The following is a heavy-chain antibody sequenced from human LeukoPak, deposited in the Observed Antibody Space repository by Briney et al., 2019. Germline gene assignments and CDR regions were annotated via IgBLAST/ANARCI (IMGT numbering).Heavy chain of an antibody. V-gene: IGHV4-59*01. J-gene: IGHJ5*02. CDR3: ARGAFWSGYRSLNWFDP. D-gene: IGHD3-3*01. CDR2: IYYSGST. Sequence: PSETLSLTCTVSGGSISSYYWSWIRQPPGKGLEWIGYIYYSGSTNYNPSLKSRVTISVDTSKNQFSLKLSSVTAADTAVYYCARGAFWSGYRSLNWFDPWGQGTLVTVSS. CDR1: GGSISSYY.